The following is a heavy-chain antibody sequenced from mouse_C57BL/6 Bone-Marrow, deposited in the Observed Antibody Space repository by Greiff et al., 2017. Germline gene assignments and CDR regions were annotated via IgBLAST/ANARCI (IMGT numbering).Heavy chain of an antibody. Sequence: VQLQQPGAELVMPGASVQLSCKASGYTFTSYWMHWVKQRPGQGLEWIGEIDPSDSYTNYNQKFKGKSTLTVDKSSSTAYMQLSSLTSEDSAVYDCAREEGYEEFAYWGRGTLVTVSA. D-gene: IGHD2-2*01. J-gene: IGHJ3*01. CDR1: GYTFTSYW. CDR2: IDPSDSYT. CDR3: AREEGYEEFAY. V-gene: IGHV1-69*01.